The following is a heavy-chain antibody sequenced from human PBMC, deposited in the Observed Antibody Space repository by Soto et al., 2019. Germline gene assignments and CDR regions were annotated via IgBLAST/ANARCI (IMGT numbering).Heavy chain of an antibody. D-gene: IGHD4-17*01. CDR2: INPNSGGT. J-gene: IGHJ6*03. Sequence: ASVKVSCKASGYTFTGYYMHWVRQAPGQGLEWMGWINPNSGGTNYAQKFQGWVTMTRDTSISTAYMELSRLRSDDTAVYYCARGGTTTVTWESLTYYYYYMDVWGKGTTVTVSS. CDR1: GYTFTGYY. CDR3: ARGGTTTVTWESLTYYYYYMDV. V-gene: IGHV1-2*04.